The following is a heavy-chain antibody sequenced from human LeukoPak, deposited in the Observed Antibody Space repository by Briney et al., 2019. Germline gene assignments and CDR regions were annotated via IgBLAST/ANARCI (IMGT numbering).Heavy chain of an antibody. D-gene: IGHD3-10*01. CDR1: GFTFDDYG. V-gene: IGHV3-20*04. CDR3: AREYYGSGSYYYVGY. Sequence: PGGSLRLSCAASGFTFDDYGMSWVRQVPGKGLEWVSGVNWSGGRTGFADSVKGRFTISRDNAKKSLYVQMNSLRAEDTALYYCAREYYGSGSYYYVGYWGQGSLVTVCS. J-gene: IGHJ4*02. CDR2: VNWSGGRT.